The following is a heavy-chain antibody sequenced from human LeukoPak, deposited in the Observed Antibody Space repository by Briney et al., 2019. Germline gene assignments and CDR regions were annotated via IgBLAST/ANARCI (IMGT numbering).Heavy chain of an antibody. CDR3: ARLVVPAAADDY. J-gene: IGHJ4*02. V-gene: IGHV4-30-2*01. D-gene: IGHD2-2*01. CDR2: IYHSGST. Sequence: SETLSLTCTVSGGSISSGGYYWSWIRQPPGKGLEWIGYIYHSGSTYYNPSLKSRVTISVDRSKNQFSLKLSSVTAADTAVYYCARLVVPAAADDYWGQGTLVTVSS. CDR1: GGSISSGGYY.